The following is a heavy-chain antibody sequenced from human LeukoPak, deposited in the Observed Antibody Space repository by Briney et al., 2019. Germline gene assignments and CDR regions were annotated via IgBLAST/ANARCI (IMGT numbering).Heavy chain of an antibody. J-gene: IGHJ6*02. CDR2: IYISGST. CDR3: ARDSLTVLRFLEWVDNPYYYYGMDV. V-gene: IGHV4-4*07. D-gene: IGHD3-3*01. CDR1: GVSISSYY. Sequence: PSETLSLTCTVSGVSISSYYWSWIRQPVGKGLEWVGRIYISGSTNYNPSLKCRVTLSVDPSKNQFSRKLSSVPAADAAVYYCARDSLTVLRFLEWVDNPYYYYGMDVWGQGTTVTVSS.